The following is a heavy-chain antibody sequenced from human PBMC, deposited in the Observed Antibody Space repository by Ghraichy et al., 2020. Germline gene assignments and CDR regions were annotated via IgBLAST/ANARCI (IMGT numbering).Heavy chain of an antibody. J-gene: IGHJ6*02. CDR2: IYYSGST. CDR3: ARQPSITIFGVVILYGMDV. V-gene: IGHV4-39*01. Sequence: SETRSLTCTVSGGSISSSSYYWGWIRQPPGKGLEWIGSIYYSGSTYYNPSLKSRVTISVDTSKNQFSLKLSSVTAADTAVYYCARQPSITIFGVVILYGMDVWGQGTTVTVSS. CDR1: GGSISSSSYY. D-gene: IGHD3-3*01.